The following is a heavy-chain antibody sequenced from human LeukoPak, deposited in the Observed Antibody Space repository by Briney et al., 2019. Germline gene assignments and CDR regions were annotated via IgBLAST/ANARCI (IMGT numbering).Heavy chain of an antibody. V-gene: IGHV4-39*01. J-gene: IGHJ4*02. CDR2: IYYSGTT. Sequence: SETLSLTCTVSGGSISSSSYYWGWIRQPPGEGLEWIGSIYYSGTTYYNPSLKSRVTISVDTSKNQFSLKLSSVTAADTAVYYCARPGEGSGYSSSRIDYWGQGTLVTVSS. CDR3: ARPGEGSGYSSSRIDY. CDR1: GGSISSSSYY. D-gene: IGHD6-13*01.